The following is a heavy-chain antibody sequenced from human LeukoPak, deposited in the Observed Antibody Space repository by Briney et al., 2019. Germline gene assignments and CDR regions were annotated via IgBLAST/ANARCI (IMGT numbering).Heavy chain of an antibody. V-gene: IGHV3-21*01. D-gene: IGHD3-10*01. CDR1: GFTFSSYG. CDR2: ISSSSSYI. Sequence: GGSLRLSCAASGFTFSSYGMHWVRQPPGKGLEWVSSISSSSSYIYYADSVKGRCTISRDNAKNCLYLQMNSLRAEDTAVYYCARDGFPNAWGQGTLVTVSS. CDR3: ARDGFPNA. J-gene: IGHJ5*02.